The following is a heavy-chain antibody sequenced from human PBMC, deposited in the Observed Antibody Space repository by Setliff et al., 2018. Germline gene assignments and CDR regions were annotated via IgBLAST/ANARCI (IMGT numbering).Heavy chain of an antibody. J-gene: IGHJ6*03. CDR2: IYYSGST. Sequence: SETLSLTCTVSGGSISSSSYYWGWIRQPPGKGLEWIGSIYYSGSTYYNPSLKSRVTISVDTSKNQFSLKLSSVTAADTAVYYCARGLIFGYSYVGEYYYYMDVWGKGTTVTVSS. D-gene: IGHD5-18*01. V-gene: IGHV4-39*01. CDR1: GGSISSSSYY. CDR3: ARGLIFGYSYVGEYYYYMDV.